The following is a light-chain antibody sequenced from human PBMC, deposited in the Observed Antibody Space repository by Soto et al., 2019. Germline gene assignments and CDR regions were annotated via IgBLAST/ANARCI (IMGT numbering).Light chain of an antibody. CDR1: QTVSGY. CDR3: QQRSSWPFT. CDR2: DAS. Sequence: EIVLTQSPGTLSLSPGERATLSCRASQTVSGYLAWYQQKPGQVPRLLIYDASKRATGIPARFTGRGTGTDFTLTISSLEPGDFAVYYCQQRSSWPFTFGGGTKVEIK. J-gene: IGKJ4*01. V-gene: IGKV3-11*01.